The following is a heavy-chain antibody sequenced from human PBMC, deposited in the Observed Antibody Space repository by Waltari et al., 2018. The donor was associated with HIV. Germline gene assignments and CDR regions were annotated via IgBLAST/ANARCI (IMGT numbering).Heavy chain of an antibody. V-gene: IGHV3-30*18. J-gene: IGHJ4*02. Sequence: QVQLVESGGGVVQPGKSLKHPGAASGFTSSTFGIHWVRQAPGKGLDWVAVISFDGRNEYYADSVKGRFTISRDNSKNTVYLQMNSLRADDTAVYYCAKEGWELLQFGYYFDYWGQGTLVTVSS. CDR2: ISFDGRNE. D-gene: IGHD1-26*01. CDR3: AKEGWELLQFGYYFDY. CDR1: GFTSSTFG.